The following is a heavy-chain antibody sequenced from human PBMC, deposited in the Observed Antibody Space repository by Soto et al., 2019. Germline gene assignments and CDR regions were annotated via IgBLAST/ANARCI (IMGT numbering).Heavy chain of an antibody. CDR1: RFSVITTGAG. Sequence: QISLKESGPTLVQPTQTLTLTCAFSRFSVITTGAGVAWLRQPPGKALEWLGVIYWNDDKRYSPSLGGRLTITKDTSGYQVVLTLTNLGPVDTGTYYCAPEDNHYGSGTYYFWGQGTLVSVSS. D-gene: IGHD3-10*01. V-gene: IGHV2-5*04. CDR3: APEDNHYGSGTYYF. J-gene: IGHJ4*02. CDR2: IYWNDDK.